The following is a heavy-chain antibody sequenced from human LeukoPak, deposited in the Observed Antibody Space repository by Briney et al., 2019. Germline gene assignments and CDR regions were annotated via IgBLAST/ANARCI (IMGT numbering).Heavy chain of an antibody. CDR2: IDWDDDK. CDR1: GFSLSTSGMC. J-gene: IGHJ6*02. D-gene: IGHD3-22*01. CDR3: ARTSYYDSSGPSPHYYYYGMDV. Sequence: RESGPALAKPTQTLTLTCTFSGFSLSTSGMCVSWIRQPPGKALEWLARIDWDDDKYYSTSLKTRLTISKDTSKNQVVLTMTNMDPVDTATYYCARTSYYDSSGPSPHYYYYGMDVWGQGTTVTVSS. V-gene: IGHV2-70*11.